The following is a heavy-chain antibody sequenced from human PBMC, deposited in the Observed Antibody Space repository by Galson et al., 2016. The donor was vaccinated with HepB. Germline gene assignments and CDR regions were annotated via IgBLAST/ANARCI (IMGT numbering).Heavy chain of an antibody. Sequence: TLSLTCSVSGDSISSGDTYWSWIRQPPGKGLEWIGYIYYTGSTYYKSSLKSRVIISVDTSKNHFSLKLTSVTAADTAVYYCARVNVDTITYYLDSWGQGTLVTVSS. CDR3: ARVNVDTITYYLDS. CDR1: GDSISSGDTY. D-gene: IGHD1-14*01. CDR2: IYYTGST. J-gene: IGHJ4*02. V-gene: IGHV4-30-4*01.